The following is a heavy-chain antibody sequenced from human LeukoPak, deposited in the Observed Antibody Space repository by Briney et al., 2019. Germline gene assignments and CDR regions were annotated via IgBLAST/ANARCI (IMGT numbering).Heavy chain of an antibody. D-gene: IGHD2-15*01. Sequence: GGSLRLSCAASEFTFSNFNMHWVRQAPGKGLEYVASVTGNGDGTYYSMSVKGRFTISRDNSKNSLYLQMNSLRAEDTAVYYCARLRPCSGGSCYGDYWGQGTLVTVSS. J-gene: IGHJ4*02. CDR2: VTGNGDGT. CDR1: EFTFSNFN. V-gene: IGHV3-64*01. CDR3: ARLRPCSGGSCYGDY.